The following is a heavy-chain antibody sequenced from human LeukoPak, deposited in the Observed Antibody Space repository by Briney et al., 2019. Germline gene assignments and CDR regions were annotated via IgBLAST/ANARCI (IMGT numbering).Heavy chain of an antibody. CDR3: ARDGCSGGSCYYYYGMDV. J-gene: IGHJ6*02. Sequence: GGSLRLSCAASGFTFSSYAMTWVRQAPGKGLEWVSTISASGNSAYYADSVRGRFTISRDNSKNTLYVQMNSLRAEDTAVYYCARDGCSGGSCYYYYGMDVWGQGTTVTVSS. CDR1: GFTFSSYA. CDR2: ISASGNSA. V-gene: IGHV3-23*01. D-gene: IGHD2-15*01.